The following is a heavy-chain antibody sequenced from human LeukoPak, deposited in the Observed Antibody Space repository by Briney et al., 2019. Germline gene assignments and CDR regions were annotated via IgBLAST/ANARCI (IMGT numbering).Heavy chain of an antibody. V-gene: IGHV1-18*04. CDR3: ARDGYYYGSGSYYYVLDY. CDR1: GYTFTSYG. CDR2: ISANNGNT. D-gene: IGHD3-10*01. J-gene: IGHJ4*02. Sequence: ASVKVSCKASGYTFTSYGISWVRQAPGQGLEWMGWISANNGNTNYAQKLQGRVTMTTDTSTSTAYMELRSLRSDDTAVYYYARDGYYYGSGSYYYVLDYWGQGTLVTVSS.